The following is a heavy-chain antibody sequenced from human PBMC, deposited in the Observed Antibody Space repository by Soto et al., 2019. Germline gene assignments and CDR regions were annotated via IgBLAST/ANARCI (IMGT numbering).Heavy chain of an antibody. D-gene: IGHD6-13*01. CDR1: GDSISAYS. CDR3: ARGTSSWSWKFDY. J-gene: IGHJ4*02. V-gene: IGHV4-59*01. CDR2: IHDTETT. Sequence: SETLSLTCTVSGDSISAYSWSWVRQPPGKGLEWIGNIHDTETTNYNPSLKSRVTMSLDTSKNQLSLRLTSVTAADTAVYYCARGTSSWSWKFDYWGQGILVTVSS.